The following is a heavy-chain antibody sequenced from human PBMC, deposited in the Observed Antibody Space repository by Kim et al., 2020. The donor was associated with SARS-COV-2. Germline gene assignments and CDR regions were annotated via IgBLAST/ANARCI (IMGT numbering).Heavy chain of an antibody. Sequence: GGSLRLSCAASGFTFSNAWMSWVRQAPGKGLEWVGRIKSKTDGGTTDYAAPVKGRFTISRDDSKNTLYLQMNSLKTEDTAVYYCTLEQIWFGELSLDYWGQGTLVTVSS. CDR2: IKSKTDGGTT. J-gene: IGHJ4*02. CDR1: GFTFSNAW. D-gene: IGHD3-10*01. V-gene: IGHV3-15*01. CDR3: TLEQIWFGELSLDY.